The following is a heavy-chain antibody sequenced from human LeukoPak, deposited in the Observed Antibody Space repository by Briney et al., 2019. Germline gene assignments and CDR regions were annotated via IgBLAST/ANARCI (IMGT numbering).Heavy chain of an antibody. CDR2: ISSSGSGDNT. CDR3: AKDGDYGDDDY. Sequence: GGSLRLSCAASGVTLSTYAMSWARQAPGKGLEWVSGISSSGSGDNTYYADSVKGRFTISRDNSKNTLYLQMNSLRAEDTAVYYCAKDGDYGDDDYWGQGTLVTVSS. J-gene: IGHJ4*02. D-gene: IGHD4-17*01. CDR1: GVTLSTYA. V-gene: IGHV3-23*01.